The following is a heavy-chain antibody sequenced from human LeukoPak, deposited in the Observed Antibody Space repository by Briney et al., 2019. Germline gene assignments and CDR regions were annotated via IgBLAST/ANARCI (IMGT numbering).Heavy chain of an antibody. J-gene: IGHJ4*02. V-gene: IGHV3-30*04. CDR1: GFTLTRYT. CDR2: VLYGGSNK. Sequence: GGSLRLSCAASGFTLTRYTMHWVRQAPGKGLEWVAVVLYGGSNKYYADSVKGRFTLSRDNSKNTLSLQMNTLRADDTAVYYCVRDNYGGILDFWGQGTLVTVSS. D-gene: IGHD2-21*01. CDR3: VRDNYGGILDF.